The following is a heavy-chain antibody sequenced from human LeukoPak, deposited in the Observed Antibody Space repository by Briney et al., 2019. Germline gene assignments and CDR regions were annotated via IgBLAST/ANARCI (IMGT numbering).Heavy chain of an antibody. CDR1: GFPFSSYS. Sequence: GGSLRLSCAASGFPFSSYSMTWVLQAPGKGLEWVANIKQDGSEKYYVDSVKGRFTISRDNAKNSLYLQMNSLRAEDTALYYCARVRGSGYYYDYWGQGTLVTVSS. J-gene: IGHJ4*02. CDR3: ARVRGSGYYYDY. D-gene: IGHD3-22*01. CDR2: IKQDGSEK. V-gene: IGHV3-7*03.